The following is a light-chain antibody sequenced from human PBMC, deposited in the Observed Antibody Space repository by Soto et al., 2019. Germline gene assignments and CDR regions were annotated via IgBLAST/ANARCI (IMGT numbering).Light chain of an antibody. CDR3: AAWDDSVRGPV. V-gene: IGLV1-44*01. CDR2: NND. J-gene: IGLJ2*01. Sequence: QLVLTQTPSASGAPGQRVTISCSGTSSNVGGNTVNWYQQLSGTAPKLLIYNNDQRPSGVPDRFSASKSGTSASLAISGLQSEDEANYYCAAWDDSVRGPVFGGGTKLTVL. CDR1: SSNVGGNT.